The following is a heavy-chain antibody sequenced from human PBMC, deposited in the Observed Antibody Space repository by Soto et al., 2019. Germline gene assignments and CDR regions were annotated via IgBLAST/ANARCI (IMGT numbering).Heavy chain of an antibody. J-gene: IGHJ6*02. V-gene: IGHV1-46*01. CDR2: INPSGGST. CDR3: ARVCISTSCYPPYYYGMDV. CDR1: GYTFTSYY. Sequence: QVQLVQSGAEVKKPGASVKVSCKASGYTFTSYYMHWVRQAPGQGLEWMGIINPSGGSTSYAQKFQGRVTMTRDTSTSTVYMELSSLRSEDTAVYYCARVCISTSCYPPYYYGMDVWGQGTTVTVSS. D-gene: IGHD2-2*01.